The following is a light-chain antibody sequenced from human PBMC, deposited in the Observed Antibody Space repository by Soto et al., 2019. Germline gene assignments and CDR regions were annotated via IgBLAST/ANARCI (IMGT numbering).Light chain of an antibody. CDR2: GAS. Sequence: EIVLTQSPGTLSLSPGDRATLSCRASQSVSSSDLAWYQQKPGQAPRLLIYGASTRATGIPDRFSGSGSGTDFTLTISRLEPEDFAVYYCQQYGGSPLYTFGQGTKLE. CDR1: QSVSSSD. V-gene: IGKV3-20*01. J-gene: IGKJ2*01. CDR3: QQYGGSPLYT.